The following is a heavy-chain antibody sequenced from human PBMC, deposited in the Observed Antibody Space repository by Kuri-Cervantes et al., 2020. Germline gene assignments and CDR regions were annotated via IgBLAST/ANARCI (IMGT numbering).Heavy chain of an antibody. Sequence: GSLRLSCAVYGGSFSGYYWSWIRQPPGKGLEWIGEINHSGSTNYNPSLKSRVTISVDTSKNQFSLKLSPVSAADTAVYYCASGRGLGMIVVVPFDYWGQGTMVTVSS. CDR1: GGSFSGYY. CDR2: INHSGST. CDR3: ASGRGLGMIVVVPFDY. V-gene: IGHV4-34*01. J-gene: IGHJ4*02. D-gene: IGHD3-22*01.